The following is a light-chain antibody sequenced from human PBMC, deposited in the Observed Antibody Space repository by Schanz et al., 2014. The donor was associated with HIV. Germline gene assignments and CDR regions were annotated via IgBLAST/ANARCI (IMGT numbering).Light chain of an antibody. CDR1: NSNIGAGYD. Sequence: QSVLTQPPSVSGAPGQRVTISCTGSNSNIGAGYDVHWYQQLPGTAPKLLIYGNSNRPSGVPDRFSGSKSGTSASLAISGLQSEDEADYYCAAWDDSLNGPVFGTGTKLTVL. CDR3: AAWDDSLNGPV. CDR2: GNS. J-gene: IGLJ1*01. V-gene: IGLV1-40*01.